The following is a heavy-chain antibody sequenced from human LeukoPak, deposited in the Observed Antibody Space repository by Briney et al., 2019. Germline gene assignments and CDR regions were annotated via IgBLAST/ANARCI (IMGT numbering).Heavy chain of an antibody. CDR1: GGTFSSYA. CDR2: IIPIFGTA. D-gene: IGHD3-22*01. Sequence: GASVKVSCKASGGTFSSYAISWVRQAPGQGLEWMGGIIPIFGTANYAQKFQGRVTITADESTSTAYMELSSLRSEDTAVYYCATLYYYDSSGYYRNWGQGTPVTVSS. V-gene: IGHV1-69*13. CDR3: ATLYYYDSSGYYRN. J-gene: IGHJ4*02.